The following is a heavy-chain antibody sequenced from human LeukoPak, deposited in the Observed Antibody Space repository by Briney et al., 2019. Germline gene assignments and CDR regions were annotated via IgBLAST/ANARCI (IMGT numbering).Heavy chain of an antibody. J-gene: IGHJ4*02. CDR3: ARDWGLGKYYFDY. D-gene: IGHD3-16*01. CDR1: GLTVSSNY. CDR2: IYSGGTT. Sequence: GGSLRLSCAASGLTVSSNYMNWVRQAPGKWLEWVSVIYSGGTTYYADSVKGRFTISRDNSKNTLYLQMNSLRAEDTAVYYCARDWGLGKYYFDYWGQGTLVTVSS. V-gene: IGHV3-66*01.